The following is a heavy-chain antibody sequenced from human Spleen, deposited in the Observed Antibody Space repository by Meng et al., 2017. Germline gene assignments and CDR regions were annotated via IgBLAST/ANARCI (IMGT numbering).Heavy chain of an antibody. CDR3: ARENYDISGYYYSTF. V-gene: IGHV1-2*06. Sequence: QVQLVQSGAEVTKSGASVKVSCKASGYTFSDYYMHWVRQAPGQGLEWMGRINPISGDTNYAQKFQGRVTMTRDTSISTAYMELSSLTSDDTAEYYCARENYDISGYYYSTFWGQGSLVTVSS. D-gene: IGHD3-22*01. J-gene: IGHJ4*02. CDR1: GYTFSDYY. CDR2: INPISGDT.